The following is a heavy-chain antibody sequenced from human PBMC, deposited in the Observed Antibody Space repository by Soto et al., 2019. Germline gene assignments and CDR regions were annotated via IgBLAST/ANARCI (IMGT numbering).Heavy chain of an antibody. D-gene: IGHD6-13*01. Sequence: TLSLTCTVSGGSISTGSYFWAWIRQPPGKGLEWLGSIYYSGSTYYNPSLKSRATISVDTSKNQFSLKLSSVTAADTAVYYCARGIIAAPGLNWFDPWGQGTLVTVSS. V-gene: IGHV4-39*01. CDR2: IYYSGST. J-gene: IGHJ5*02. CDR1: GGSISTGSYF. CDR3: ARGIIAAPGLNWFDP.